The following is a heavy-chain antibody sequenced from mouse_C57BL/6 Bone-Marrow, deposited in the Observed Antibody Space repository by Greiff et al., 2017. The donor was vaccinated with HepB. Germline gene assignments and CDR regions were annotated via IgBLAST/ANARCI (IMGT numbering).Heavy chain of an antibody. Sequence: QVQLQQSGAELARPGASVKLSCKASGYTFTSYGISWVKQRTGQGLEWIGEIYPRSGNTYYNEKFKGKATLTADKSYSTAYMELRSLTSEDSAVYFFAANPFHYYCSSYDWYFDVWGTGTTVTFSS. J-gene: IGHJ1*03. V-gene: IGHV1-81*01. D-gene: IGHD1-1*01. CDR2: IYPRSGNT. CDR1: GYTFTSYG. CDR3: AANPFHYYCSSYDWYFDV.